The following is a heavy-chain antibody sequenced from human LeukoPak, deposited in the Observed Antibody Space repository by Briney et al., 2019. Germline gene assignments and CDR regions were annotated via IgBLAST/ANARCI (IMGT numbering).Heavy chain of an antibody. CDR1: GFTFSSYA. CDR2: ISYDGSNK. CDR3: AKDIFRYYDSSGYWDY. Sequence: GGSLRLSCAASGFTFSSYAMHWVRQAPGKGLEWVAVISYDGSNKYYADSVKGRFTISRDNSKNTLYLQMNSLRAEDTAVYYCAKDIFRYYDSSGYWDYWGQGTLVTVSS. V-gene: IGHV3-30*14. D-gene: IGHD3-22*01. J-gene: IGHJ4*02.